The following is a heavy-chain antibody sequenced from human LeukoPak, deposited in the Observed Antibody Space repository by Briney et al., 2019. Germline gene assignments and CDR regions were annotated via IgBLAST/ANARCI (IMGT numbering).Heavy chain of an antibody. CDR1: GYTFTSYD. Sequence: ASVKVSCKASGYTFTSYDINWVRRATGQGLEWMGWMNPNSGNTGYAQKFQGRVTMTRNTSISTAYMELSSLRSEDTAVYYCARGRRDSSGYYYVFYLDYWGQGTLVTVSS. J-gene: IGHJ4*02. CDR2: MNPNSGNT. V-gene: IGHV1-8*01. CDR3: ARGRRDSSGYYYVFYLDY. D-gene: IGHD3-22*01.